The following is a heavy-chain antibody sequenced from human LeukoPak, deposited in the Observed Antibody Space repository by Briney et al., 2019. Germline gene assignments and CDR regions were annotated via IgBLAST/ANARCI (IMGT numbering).Heavy chain of an antibody. CDR1: GFTFSNDW. CDR2: IKPKSAGGTT. Sequence: GGSLRLSCATSGFTFSNDWMNWARQAPGKGLEWVGHIKPKSAGGTTDYVESVKGRFTISRDDSKSTLYLQMNSLKTEDTAVYVCTRGHHGPWGQGTLVTVSS. V-gene: IGHV3-15*05. CDR3: TRGHHGP. J-gene: IGHJ5*02.